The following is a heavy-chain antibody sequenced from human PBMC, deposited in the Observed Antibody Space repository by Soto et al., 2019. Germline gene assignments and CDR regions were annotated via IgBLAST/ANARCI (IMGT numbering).Heavy chain of an antibody. CDR2: INYSAST. Sequence: QLQLQESGPGLVKPSETLSLTCTVSGGSISSSTSYWGWIRQPPGKGLEWIGSINYSASTYYSPSLKSRVTISADTSKNQFSLKLSSVTAADTAVYYCARPVNYYYYYMDVWGKGTMVTVSS. CDR3: ARPVNYYYYYMDV. CDR1: GGSISSSTSY. V-gene: IGHV4-39*01. J-gene: IGHJ6*03.